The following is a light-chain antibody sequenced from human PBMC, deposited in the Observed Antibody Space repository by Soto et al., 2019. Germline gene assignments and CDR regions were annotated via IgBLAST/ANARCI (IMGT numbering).Light chain of an antibody. CDR2: DVT. J-gene: IGLJ2*01. CDR3: CSYTGSLTLV. CDR1: SSDVGGYNY. V-gene: IGLV2-11*01. Sequence: QSALTQPRSVSGSPGQSVTISCTGTSSDVGGYNYVSWYQQHPGKAPKLMIYDVTKRPSGVPDRFSGSKSGNTASLTISGLQAEDEADYFCCSYTGSLTLVFGGGTQLTVL.